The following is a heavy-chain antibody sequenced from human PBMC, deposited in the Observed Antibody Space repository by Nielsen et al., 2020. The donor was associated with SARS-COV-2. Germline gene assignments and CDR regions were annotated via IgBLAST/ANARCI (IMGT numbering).Heavy chain of an antibody. D-gene: IGHD3-3*01. CDR3: ARVSVDFWSGPYGMDV. J-gene: IGHJ6*02. V-gene: IGHV3-7*03. CDR2: IKQDGSEK. Sequence: GSLRLSCAASGFTFSSYWMSWVRQAPGKGLEWVANIKQDGSEKYYVDSVKGRFTISRDNAKNSLYLQMNSLRAEDTAVYYCARVSVDFWSGPYGMDVWGQGTTVTVSS. CDR1: GFTFSSYW.